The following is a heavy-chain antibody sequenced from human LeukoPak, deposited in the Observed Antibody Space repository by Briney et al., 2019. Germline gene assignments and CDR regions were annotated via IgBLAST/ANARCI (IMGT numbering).Heavy chain of an antibody. J-gene: IGHJ4*02. CDR3: ARVYGGTRGDFDY. CDR2: IYYSGST. V-gene: IGHV4-59*12. Sequence: SETLSLTCTVSGGSISSYYWSWIRQPPGKGLEWIGYIYYSGSTNYNPSLESRVTISVDTSKNQFSLKLSSVTAADTAVYYCARVYGGTRGDFDYWGQGTLVTVSS. D-gene: IGHD4-23*01. CDR1: GGSISSYY.